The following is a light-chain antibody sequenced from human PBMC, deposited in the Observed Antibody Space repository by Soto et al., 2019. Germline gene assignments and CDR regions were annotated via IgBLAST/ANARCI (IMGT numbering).Light chain of an antibody. J-gene: IGLJ1*01. Sequence: QSVLTQPPSVSGAPGQRVTISCTGSSSNIGSTYDVQWYQQLPGTAPKLLIHGNTDRPSGVPDRFSGSKSGASASLAITGLQADDEADYYSPSYDDSLSVHYVFGTGTKVTVL. CDR3: PSYDDSLSVHYV. V-gene: IGLV1-40*01. CDR2: GNT. CDR1: SSNIGSTYD.